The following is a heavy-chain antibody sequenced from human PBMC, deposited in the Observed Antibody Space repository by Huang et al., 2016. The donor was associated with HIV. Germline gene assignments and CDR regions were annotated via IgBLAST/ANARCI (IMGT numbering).Heavy chain of an antibody. CDR1: GGTFRTSA. Sequence: QVQLVQSGTEVKKPGSSVKVSCKSSGGTFRTSAFSWVRQAPGQGLEWMGCISPLFKTTNDAHHFQGRVTIIADESTSTADMELSSLRDDDTAVYYCARDEGGRYCSSISCYFVYWGQGTMVTVSS. CDR3: ARDEGGRYCSSISCYFVY. D-gene: IGHD2-2*01. CDR2: ISPLFKTT. J-gene: IGHJ4*02. V-gene: IGHV1-69*13.